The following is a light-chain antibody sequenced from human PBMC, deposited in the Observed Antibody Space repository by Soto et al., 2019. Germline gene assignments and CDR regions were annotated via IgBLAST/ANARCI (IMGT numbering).Light chain of an antibody. CDR1: SSNIGGNS. CDR3: FSFTTTSTHV. CDR2: DDD. V-gene: IGLV1-51*01. J-gene: IGLJ1*01. Sequence: QSVLTQPPSVSAAPGHRVTISCSGSSSNIGGNSVSWYQQLPGTAPKLLIYDDDNRPSGVSNRFSGSKSGNTAYLTISGLQVEDEAEYFCFSFTTTSTHVFGTGTKVTVL.